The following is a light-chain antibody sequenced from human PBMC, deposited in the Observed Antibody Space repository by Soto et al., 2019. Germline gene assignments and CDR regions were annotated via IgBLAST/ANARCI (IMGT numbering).Light chain of an antibody. CDR1: QGVGND. CDR2: AAS. Sequence: AIQMTQSPSSLSASVGVRITITCRASQGVGNDLGWFQQKPGKVPNLLIYAASTLHSGVSSRFSGSGSGTDFTLTISSLQPEDSATYYCLLDFNYQLTFGGGTRVEIK. V-gene: IGKV1-6*01. CDR3: LLDFNYQLT. J-gene: IGKJ4*01.